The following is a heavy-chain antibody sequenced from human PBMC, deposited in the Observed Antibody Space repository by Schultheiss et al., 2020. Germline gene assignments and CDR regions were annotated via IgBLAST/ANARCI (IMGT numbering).Heavy chain of an antibody. CDR1: GGSVSSGSYY. D-gene: IGHD6-13*01. V-gene: IGHV4-61*01. Sequence: SATLSLTCTVSGGSVSSGSYYWSWIRQPPGKGLEWIGEINHSGSTNYNPSLKSRVTISVDTSKNQFSLKLSSVTAADTAVYYCARVSSSWSYFDYWGQGTLVTGSS. CDR2: INHSGST. J-gene: IGHJ4*02. CDR3: ARVSSSWSYFDY.